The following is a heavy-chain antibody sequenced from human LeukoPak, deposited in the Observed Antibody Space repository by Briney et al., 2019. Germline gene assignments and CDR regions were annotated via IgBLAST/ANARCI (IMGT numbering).Heavy chain of an antibody. D-gene: IGHD6-13*01. V-gene: IGHV3-33*01. CDR3: ARGRGSSWYLDY. CDR1: GFSFSNYG. CDR2: ISYDGKNI. Sequence: PGRSLRLSCAASGFSFSNYGFHWVRQAPGKGLDWVSAISYDGKNIHYADSVKGRFTISRDNSKNTLYLQMNSLRAEDTAVYYCARGRGSSWYLDYWGQGTLVTVSS. J-gene: IGHJ4*02.